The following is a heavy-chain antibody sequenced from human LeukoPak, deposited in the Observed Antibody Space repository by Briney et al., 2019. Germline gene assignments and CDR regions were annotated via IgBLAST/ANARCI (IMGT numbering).Heavy chain of an antibody. CDR1: GGSISSYY. D-gene: IGHD6-13*01. J-gene: IGHJ4*02. CDR2: IYYSGST. Sequence: SETLSLTCTVSGGSISSYYWSWIRQPPGKGLEWIGYIYYSGSTNYNPSLKSRVTISVDTSKNQFSLKLSSVTAADTAVYYCARLGRIAAAGLVYWGQGTLVTVSS. CDR3: ARLGRIAAAGLVY. V-gene: IGHV4-59*08.